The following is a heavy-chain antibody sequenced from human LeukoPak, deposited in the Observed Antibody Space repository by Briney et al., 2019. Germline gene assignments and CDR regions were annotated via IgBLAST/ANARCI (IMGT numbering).Heavy chain of an antibody. CDR1: GGSFSGYY. CDR3: ARGXMIXFXGVXVRYFDY. V-gene: IGHV4-34*01. J-gene: IGHJ4*02. Sequence: PSETLSLTCAVYGGSFSGYYWSWIRQPPGKGLEWIGEINHSGSTNYNPSLKSRVTISVDTSKNQFSLKLSSVTAADTAVYYCARGXMIXFXGVXVRYFDYWGQGTLVTVSS. CDR2: INHSGST. D-gene: IGHD3-16*02.